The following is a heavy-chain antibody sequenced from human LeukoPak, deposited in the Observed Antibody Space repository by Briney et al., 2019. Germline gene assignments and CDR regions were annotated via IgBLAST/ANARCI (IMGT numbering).Heavy chain of an antibody. CDR3: ARDTDFPIDY. CDR2: INTRSGDA. J-gene: IGHJ4*02. Sequence: ASVKVSCKASGYTFTNYGIAWVRQAPGQGLEWMGWINTRSGDAQLAHSLQARVTMTTDTSTSTASMELGSLGSDDTAVYYCARDTDFPIDYWGQGSLVTVSS. CDR1: GYTFTNYG. D-gene: IGHD3-3*01. V-gene: IGHV1-18*01.